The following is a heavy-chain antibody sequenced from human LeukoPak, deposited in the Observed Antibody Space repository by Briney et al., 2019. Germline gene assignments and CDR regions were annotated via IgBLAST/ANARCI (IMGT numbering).Heavy chain of an antibody. J-gene: IGHJ3*02. CDR1: GGSISSYY. D-gene: IGHD3-10*01. CDR3: ARMVRGVIDAFEI. Sequence: SETLSLTCTVSGGSISSYYWSWIRQPPGKGLEWIAYIYYSGTTKYNASLKSRVTMSVDTSKNQFSLKLSSVTAADTAVYYCARMVRGVIDAFEIWGHGTLVTVSS. V-gene: IGHV4-59*01. CDR2: IYYSGTT.